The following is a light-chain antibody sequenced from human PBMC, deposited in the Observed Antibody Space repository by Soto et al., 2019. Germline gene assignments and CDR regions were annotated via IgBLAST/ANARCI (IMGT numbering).Light chain of an antibody. CDR3: QQYHSYPWT. CDR1: QSISSW. CDR2: DAS. Sequence: DIQMTQSPSTLSASLVYRFTITCLASQSISSWLAWYQQKPGKAPKCLIYDASNLESGVPSRFSGSGSATEFTLSISSLQPDDFATYFCQQYHSYPWTFGQGTKVDIK. J-gene: IGKJ1*01. V-gene: IGKV1-5*01.